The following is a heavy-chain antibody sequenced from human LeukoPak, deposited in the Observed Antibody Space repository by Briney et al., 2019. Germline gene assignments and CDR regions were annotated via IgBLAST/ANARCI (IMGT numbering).Heavy chain of an antibody. V-gene: IGHV3-30*18. CDR1: GFTFSSYG. D-gene: IGHD3-10*01. J-gene: IGHJ4*02. CDR2: ISYDGSNK. Sequence: QPGGSLRLSCAASGFTFSSYGMHWVRQAPGKGLEWVAVISYDGSNKYYADSVKGRFTISRDNSKNTLYLQMNSLRAEDTAVYYCAKDAVLRQGPTMVRGVRNPYFDYWGQGTLVTVSS. CDR3: AKDAVLRQGPTMVRGVRNPYFDY.